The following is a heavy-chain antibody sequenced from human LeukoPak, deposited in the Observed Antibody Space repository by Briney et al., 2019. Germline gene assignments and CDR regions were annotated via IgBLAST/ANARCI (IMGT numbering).Heavy chain of an antibody. CDR1: GFTFSSYG. Sequence: GGSLRLSCAASGFTFSSYGMHWVRQAPGKGLEWVAFIRYDGSNKYYADSVKGRFTISRDNSKNTLYLQMNSLRAEDTAVYYRAKELGAISSNAFDIWGQGTMVTVSS. CDR3: AKELGAISSNAFDI. CDR2: IRYDGSNK. D-gene: IGHD3-16*01. V-gene: IGHV3-30*02. J-gene: IGHJ3*02.